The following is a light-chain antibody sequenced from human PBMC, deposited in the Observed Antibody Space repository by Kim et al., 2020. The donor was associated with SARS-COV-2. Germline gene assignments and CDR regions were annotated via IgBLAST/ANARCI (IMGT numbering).Light chain of an antibody. J-gene: IGKJ1*01. CDR3: HQYNNWPPWT. Sequence: SPGDRATLSCRASQSVSSNLAVYQQNTGHVARRLIYGAYTRATSTTARFSGSGFVTAFILTIISLQAQDFAVYYCHQYNNWPPWTFGQGTKVEIK. CDR1: QSVSSN. CDR2: GAY. V-gene: IGKV3-15*01.